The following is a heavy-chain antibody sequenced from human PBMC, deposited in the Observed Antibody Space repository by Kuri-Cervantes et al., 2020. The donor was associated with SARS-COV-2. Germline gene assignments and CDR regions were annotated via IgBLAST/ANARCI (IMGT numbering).Heavy chain of an antibody. V-gene: IGHV3-11*01. Sequence: GESLKISCAASGFTFSDYYMSWIRQAPGKGLEWVSYISSSGSTIYYADSVKGRFTISRDDSKNTLYLQMNSLKTEDTAVYYCTTDIVVVPAARVDYYYMDVWGKGTTVTVSS. CDR1: GFTFSDYY. J-gene: IGHJ6*03. CDR3: TTDIVVVPAARVDYYYMDV. D-gene: IGHD2-2*01. CDR2: ISSSGSTI.